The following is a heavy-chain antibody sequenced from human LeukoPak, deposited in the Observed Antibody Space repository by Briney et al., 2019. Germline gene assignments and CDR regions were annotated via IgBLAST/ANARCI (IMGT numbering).Heavy chain of an antibody. J-gene: IGHJ3*02. D-gene: IGHD3-22*01. V-gene: IGHV3-30*18. Sequence: HPGGSLRLSCAASGFAFSSYGMHWVRQAPGKGLEWVAVISYDASNNKYYADSVKGRFTISRDNSKNTLYLQMNSLRAEDTAVYYCAKDLQVVTGAFDIWGQGTMVTVSS. CDR2: ISYDASNNK. CDR3: AKDLQVVTGAFDI. CDR1: GFAFSSYG.